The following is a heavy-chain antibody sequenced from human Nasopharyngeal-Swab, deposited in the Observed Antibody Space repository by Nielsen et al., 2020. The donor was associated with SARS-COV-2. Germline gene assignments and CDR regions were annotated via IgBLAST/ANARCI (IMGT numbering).Heavy chain of an antibody. J-gene: IGHJ6*02. CDR2: INSDGSST. D-gene: IGHD1-26*01. CDR3: ARAKASGSLKYYGMDV. CDR1: GFTFSSYW. Sequence: GESLKISCAASGFTFSSYWMHWVRQAPGKGLVWVSRINSDGSSTSYADSVKGRFTISRDNAKNTLYLQMNSLRAEDTAVYYCARAKASGSLKYYGMDVWGQGTTVTVSS. V-gene: IGHV3-74*01.